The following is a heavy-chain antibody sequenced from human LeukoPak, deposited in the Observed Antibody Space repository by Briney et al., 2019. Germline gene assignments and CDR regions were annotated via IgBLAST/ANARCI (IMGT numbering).Heavy chain of an antibody. CDR1: GGSFSGYY. D-gene: IGHD3-3*01. CDR3: ARGLRTSFGVARPTGSWFDP. CDR2: INHSGST. J-gene: IGHJ5*02. Sequence: SETLSLTCAVYGGSFSGYYWSWIRQPPGKGLEWIGEINHSGSTNYNPSLKSRVTISVDTSKNQFSLKLSSVTAADTAVYYCARGLRTSFGVARPTGSWFDPWGQGTLVTVPS. V-gene: IGHV4-34*01.